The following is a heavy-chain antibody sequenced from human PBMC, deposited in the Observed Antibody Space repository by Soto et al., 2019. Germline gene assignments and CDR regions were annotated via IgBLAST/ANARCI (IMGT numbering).Heavy chain of an antibody. D-gene: IGHD2-21*02. Sequence: QVQLVQSGTEVKKPGSSVKVSCKAAGGTYNFSSYVISWVRQAPGQGLEWMGGIKPLIGTANYAQKIQGRATITADGVTGTAYMELSSLRYEDTAMYYCAKIGVVGTSLGDIWGQGTMVIVSS. J-gene: IGHJ3*02. CDR2: IKPLIGTA. V-gene: IGHV1-69*01. CDR3: AKIGVVGTSLGDI. CDR1: GGTYNFSSYV.